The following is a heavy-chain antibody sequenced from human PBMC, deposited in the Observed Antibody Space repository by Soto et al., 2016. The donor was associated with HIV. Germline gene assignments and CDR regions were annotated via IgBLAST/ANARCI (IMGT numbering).Heavy chain of an antibody. V-gene: IGHV3-74*01. Sequence: EVQLVESGGGLVQPGGSLRLSCAASGFTFSSYWMHWVRQAPGKGLVWVSLINSDGSSTSYADSVKGRFTISRDNAKNTLYLQMNSLRAEDTAVYYCASGGVPXSLGDHRHDYWGQGTLVHRLL. CDR3: ASGGVPXSLGDHRHDY. J-gene: IGHJ4*02. CDR1: GFTFSSYW. CDR2: INSDGSST. D-gene: IGHD3-16*01.